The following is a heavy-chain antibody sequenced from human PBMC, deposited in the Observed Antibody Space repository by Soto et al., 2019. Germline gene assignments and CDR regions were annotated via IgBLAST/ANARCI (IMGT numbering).Heavy chain of an antibody. Sequence: ASVKVSCKASGFTFTSSAVHWVRQARGQRLEWIGWIVVGSGNTNYAQKFQERVTITRDMSTSTAYMELSSLRSEDTAVYYCAADRDSSTLFDYWGQGTLVTVYS. J-gene: IGHJ4*02. V-gene: IGHV1-58*01. D-gene: IGHD6-13*01. CDR2: IVVGSGNT. CDR1: GFTFTSSA. CDR3: AADRDSSTLFDY.